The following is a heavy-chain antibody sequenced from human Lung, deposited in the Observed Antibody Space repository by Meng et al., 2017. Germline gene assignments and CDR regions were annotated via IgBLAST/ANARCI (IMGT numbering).Heavy chain of an antibody. V-gene: IGHV3-74*01. J-gene: IGHJ1*01. CDR3: TNDRLNH. D-gene: IGHD1-1*01. CDR2: INRDGTKP. Sequence: VQLVESGGGFVPPGWSLRLACAASGFTFTDHWMHWVRQGPGKGLVWVSRINRDGTKPTYADSVKGRFTISRDNAKNTLYLQMNNLRAEDTAFYYCTNDRLNHWGQGALVTVSS. CDR1: GFTFTDHW.